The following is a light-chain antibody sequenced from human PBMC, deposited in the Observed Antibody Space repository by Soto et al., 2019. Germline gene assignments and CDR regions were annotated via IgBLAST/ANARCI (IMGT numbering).Light chain of an antibody. CDR2: EVS. V-gene: IGLV2-14*01. CDR1: SSDVGGYNY. Sequence: QSVLTQPASVSGSPGQTITISCTGTSSDVGGYNYVSWFQQHPGKAPKLMIFEVSDRPSGVSNRFSGSKSGNTASLTISGLQAEDEADYYCGSYTRASTWVFGGGTKVTVL. CDR3: GSYTRASTWV. J-gene: IGLJ3*02.